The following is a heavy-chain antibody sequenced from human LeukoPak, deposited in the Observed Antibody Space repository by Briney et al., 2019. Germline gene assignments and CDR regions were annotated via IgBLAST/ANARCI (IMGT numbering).Heavy chain of an antibody. CDR2: ISGSGGST. D-gene: IGHD6-19*01. Sequence: GGSLRLSCAASGFTFSNYAISWVCQAPGKGLEWVSAISGSGGSTYYADSVKGRFTISRDNSKNTLYLQMNSLRAEDTAVYYCAKVYIAVAGTDLIDYWGQGTLVTVSS. CDR1: GFTFSNYA. J-gene: IGHJ4*02. CDR3: AKVYIAVAGTDLIDY. V-gene: IGHV3-23*01.